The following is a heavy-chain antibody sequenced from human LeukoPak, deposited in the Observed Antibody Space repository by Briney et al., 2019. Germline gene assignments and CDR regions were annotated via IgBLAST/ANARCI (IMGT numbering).Heavy chain of an antibody. D-gene: IGHD6-19*01. CDR1: GYTFTSYG. V-gene: IGHV1-18*01. CDR2: ISAYNGNT. J-gene: IGHJ2*01. CDR3: ARAAVAGTVDWYFDL. Sequence: GASVKVSCKASGYTFTSYGISWVRQAPGQGLEWMGWISAYNGNTNYAQKLQGRVTMTTDTSTSTAYMELRSLRSDDTAVYYCARAAVAGTVDWYFDLWGRGTLVTVSS.